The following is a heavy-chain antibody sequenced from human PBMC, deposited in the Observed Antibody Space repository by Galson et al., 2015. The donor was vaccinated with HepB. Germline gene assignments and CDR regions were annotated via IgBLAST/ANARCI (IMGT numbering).Heavy chain of an antibody. CDR3: ARDQKPPDNGYYDY. J-gene: IGHJ4*02. Sequence: SLRLSCAASGFTFSSYSMNWVRQAPGKGLEWVSSISSSSSYIYYADSVKGRFTISRDNAKNSLYLQMNSLRAEDTAVYYCARDQKPPDNGYYDYWGQGTLVTVSS. CDR1: GFTFSSYS. D-gene: IGHD3-22*01. V-gene: IGHV3-21*01. CDR2: ISSSSSYI.